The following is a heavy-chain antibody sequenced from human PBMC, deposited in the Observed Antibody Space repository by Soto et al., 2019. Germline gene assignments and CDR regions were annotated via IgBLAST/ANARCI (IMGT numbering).Heavy chain of an antibody. V-gene: IGHV3-30-3*01. Sequence: QVQLVESGGGVVQPGRSLRLSCAASGFTFSSYAMHWVGQAPGKGLEWVAVISYDGSNKYYAESVKGRFTISRDNSKNMLYLQMNSLRAQDTAVYYCAREGRSGYFDYWGQGTLVTVSS. CDR3: AREGRSGYFDY. CDR2: ISYDGSNK. D-gene: IGHD3-3*01. CDR1: GFTFSSYA. J-gene: IGHJ4*02.